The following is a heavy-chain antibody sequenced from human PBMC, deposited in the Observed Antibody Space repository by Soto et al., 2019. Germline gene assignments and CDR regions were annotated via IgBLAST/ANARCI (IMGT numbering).Heavy chain of an antibody. V-gene: IGHV3-23*01. D-gene: IGHD3-10*01. J-gene: IGHJ4*02. CDR1: GFTVSSYA. CDR2: ISGSGGST. CDR3: AKDLALGVFDY. Sequence: PGGCLRLSCASCGFTVSSYAMSWVRQAPGKGLEWVSAISGSGGSTYYADSVKGRFTISRDNSKNTLYLQMNSLRAEDTAVYYCAKDLALGVFDYWGQGTLVTVSS.